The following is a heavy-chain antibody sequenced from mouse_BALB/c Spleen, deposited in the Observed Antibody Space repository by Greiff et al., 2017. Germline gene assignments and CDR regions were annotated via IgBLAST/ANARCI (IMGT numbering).Heavy chain of an antibody. D-gene: IGHD2-4*01. V-gene: IGHV14-4*02. CDR3: NACDDLIAY. CDR1: GFNIKDYY. Sequence: VQLQQSGAELVRPGASVKLSCTASGFNIKDYYMHWVQQRPEQGLEWIGWIDPENGDTEYAPKFQGKATMTANTYSNTAYLQLSSLTSEDTAVYCCNACDDLIAYWGQGTLVTVSA. J-gene: IGHJ3*01. CDR2: IDPENGDT.